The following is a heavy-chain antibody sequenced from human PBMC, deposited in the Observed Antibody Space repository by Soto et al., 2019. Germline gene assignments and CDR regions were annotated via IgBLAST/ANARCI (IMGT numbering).Heavy chain of an antibody. J-gene: IGHJ4*02. CDR1: GFTFSSYA. CDR3: AKDHYYDSSGYYWGLWDY. CDR2: ISGSGGST. V-gene: IGHV3-23*01. Sequence: DVQLLESGGGLVQPGGSLRLSCAASGFTFSSYAMSWVRQAPGKGLEWVSAISGSGGSTYYADSVKGRFTISRDNSKNTLYLQMNSLRAEDTAVYYCAKDHYYDSSGYYWGLWDYWGQGTLVTVSS. D-gene: IGHD3-22*01.